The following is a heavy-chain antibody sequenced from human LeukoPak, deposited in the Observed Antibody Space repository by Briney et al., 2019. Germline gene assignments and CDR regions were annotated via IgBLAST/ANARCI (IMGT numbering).Heavy chain of an antibody. CDR1: GGSISSYY. V-gene: IGHV4-59*01. CDR2: IYYSGST. Sequence: SKTLSLTCTVSGGSISSYYWSWIRQPPGKGLEWIGYIYYSGSTNYNPSLKSRVTISVDTSKNQFSLKLSSVTAADTAVYYCARGPNGWWLRDGYYYHMDVWGKGTTVTVSS. CDR3: ARGPNGWWLRDGYYYHMDV. D-gene: IGHD2-15*01. J-gene: IGHJ6*03.